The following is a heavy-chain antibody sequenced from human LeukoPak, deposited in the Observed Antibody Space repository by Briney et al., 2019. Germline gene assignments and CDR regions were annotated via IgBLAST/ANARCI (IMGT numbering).Heavy chain of an antibody. D-gene: IGHD6-13*01. J-gene: IGHJ5*02. CDR1: GYTFTGYY. Sequence: ASVKVSCKASGYTFTGYYMHWVRQAPGQGLEWMGWINPNSGGTNYAQKFQGWVTMTRDTSISTAYMELSRLRSDDTAVYYCARDLVAAADRGGWFDPWGQGTLVTVSS. CDR3: ARDLVAAADRGGWFDP. CDR2: INPNSGGT. V-gene: IGHV1-2*04.